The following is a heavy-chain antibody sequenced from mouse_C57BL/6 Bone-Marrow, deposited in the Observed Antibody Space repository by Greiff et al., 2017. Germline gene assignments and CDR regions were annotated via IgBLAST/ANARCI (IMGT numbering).Heavy chain of an antibody. CDR2: SYPRSGNT. CDR3: ARSNYPYYAMDY. CDR1: GYTFTSYG. Sequence: VQLQQSGAGLARPGASVKLSCKASGYTFTSYGISWVKQRTGQGLEWIGESYPRSGNTYYNEKFKGKDTLTADKSSSTAYMELRSLTSEYSAVYFCARSNYPYYAMDYWCQGTSVTVSS. J-gene: IGHJ4*01. V-gene: IGHV1-81*01. D-gene: IGHD2-5*01.